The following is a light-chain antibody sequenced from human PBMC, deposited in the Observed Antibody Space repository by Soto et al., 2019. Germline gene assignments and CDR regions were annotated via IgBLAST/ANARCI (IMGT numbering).Light chain of an antibody. CDR2: GAS. CDR3: QQYGSSPRLT. J-gene: IGKJ4*01. V-gene: IGKV3-20*01. Sequence: EIVLTQSPGTLSLSPGERATLSCRASPSVSSSYLAWYQQKPGQAPRLLIYGASSRATGIPDRFSGSGSGTDFTLTISRLEPEDFAVYYCQQYGSSPRLTFGRGTKVEIK. CDR1: PSVSSSY.